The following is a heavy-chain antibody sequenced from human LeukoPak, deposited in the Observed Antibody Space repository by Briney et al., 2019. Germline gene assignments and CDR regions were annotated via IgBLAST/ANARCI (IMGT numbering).Heavy chain of an antibody. J-gene: IGHJ4*02. CDR3: ARVGGYSYGSFDY. D-gene: IGHD5-18*01. CDR2: IYYSGST. V-gene: IGHV4-59*01. CDR1: GGSISSYY. Sequence: KTSETLSLTCTVSGGSISSYYWSWIRQPPGEGLEWIGYIYYSGSTNYNPSLKSRVTISVDTSKNQFSLKLSSVTAADTAVYYCARVGGYSYGSFDYWGQGTLVTVSS.